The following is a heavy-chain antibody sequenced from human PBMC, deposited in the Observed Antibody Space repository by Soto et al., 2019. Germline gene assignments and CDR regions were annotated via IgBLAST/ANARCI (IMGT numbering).Heavy chain of an antibody. CDR3: ARSGGLRDGHAFFDH. CDR2: IYPGDSDT. V-gene: IGHV5-51*01. J-gene: IGHJ4*02. D-gene: IGHD3-10*01. CDR1: GYSLTNYW. Sequence: PGESLKISCKASGYSLTNYWIGWVRQMPGKGLEWMGVIYPGDSDTRYSPSFQGQVTISADNSITTAYLQWTSLKASDTAMYYCARSGGLRDGHAFFDHWGQGTLVTVSS.